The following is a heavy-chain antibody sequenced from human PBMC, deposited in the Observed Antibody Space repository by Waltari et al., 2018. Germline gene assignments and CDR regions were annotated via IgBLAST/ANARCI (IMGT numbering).Heavy chain of an antibody. J-gene: IGHJ6*02. CDR1: GGSISSYY. D-gene: IGHD6-19*01. CDR3: ARAGSSGWSAYYYYGMDV. CDR2: IYTSGST. Sequence: QVQLQESGPGLVKPSETLSLTCTVSGGSISSYYWSWIRQPAGKGLEWIGRIYTSGSTNYNPSLKSRVTMSVDTSKNQFSLKLSSVTAADTAVYYCARAGSSGWSAYYYYGMDVWGQGTTVTVSS. V-gene: IGHV4-4*07.